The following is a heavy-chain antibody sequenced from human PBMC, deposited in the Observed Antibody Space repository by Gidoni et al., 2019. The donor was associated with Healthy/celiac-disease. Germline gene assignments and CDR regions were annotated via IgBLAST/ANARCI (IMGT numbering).Heavy chain of an antibody. Sequence: EGQLVESGGGLVQPGGSLRLSCAASGFTVSSNYMSCVRKAPGKGLEWVSVIYSGGSTYYADSVKSRFTISRDNSKNTLYLQMNSLSAEDTAVYYCARDSQTWYFDLWGRGTLVTVSS. CDR3: ARDSQTWYFDL. V-gene: IGHV3-66*01. J-gene: IGHJ2*01. CDR2: IYSGGST. CDR1: GFTVSSNY.